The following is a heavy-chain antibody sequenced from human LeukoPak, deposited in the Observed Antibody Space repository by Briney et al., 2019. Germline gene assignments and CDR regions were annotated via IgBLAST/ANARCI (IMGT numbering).Heavy chain of an antibody. CDR2: IYSGGST. D-gene: IGHD6-19*01. V-gene: IGHV3-66*02. CDR3: ARDLSSGWYDY. Sequence: GGSLSLSCAASGFTVSSNYMSWVRQAPGKGLEWVSVIYSGGSTYYADSVKGRFTISRDNSKNTLYLQMNSLRAEDTAVYYCARDLSSGWYDYWGQGTLVTVSS. CDR1: GFTVSSNY. J-gene: IGHJ4*02.